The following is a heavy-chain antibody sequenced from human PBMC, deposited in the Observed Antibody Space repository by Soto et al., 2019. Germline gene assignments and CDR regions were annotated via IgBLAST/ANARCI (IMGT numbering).Heavy chain of an antibody. Sequence: EVQLVESGGGLVKPGGSLRLSCAASGFTFGNAWMNWVRQAPGKGLEWVGRIKSKSDGGTTDFAAPVEGRFTISRDDSKNTLYLQMNSLKTEDAAVYYCTIAPQWLVRKFDYWGQGTLVTVSS. V-gene: IGHV3-15*07. J-gene: IGHJ4*02. D-gene: IGHD6-19*01. CDR3: TIAPQWLVRKFDY. CDR2: IKSKSDGGTT. CDR1: GFTFGNAW.